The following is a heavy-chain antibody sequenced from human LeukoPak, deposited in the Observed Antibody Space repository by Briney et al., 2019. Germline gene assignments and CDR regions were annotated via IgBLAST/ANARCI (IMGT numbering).Heavy chain of an antibody. D-gene: IGHD3-10*01. J-gene: IGHJ4*02. CDR1: GGPFSGYF. CDR2: IHNSGTT. CDR3: ARRYYYNLGSFPFDF. V-gene: IGHV4-34*01. Sequence: PSETLSLTCAVSGGPFSGYFWSWIRQSSEKGLEWIGEIHNSGTTNYNPSLNSRVTISEDTSKNQFYLNLSSVTAADTAVYYCARRYYYNLGSFPFDFWGQGTLVTVSS.